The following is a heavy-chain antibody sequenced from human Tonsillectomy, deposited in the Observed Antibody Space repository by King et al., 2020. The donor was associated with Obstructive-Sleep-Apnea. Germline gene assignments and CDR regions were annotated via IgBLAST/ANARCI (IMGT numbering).Heavy chain of an antibody. CDR1: GFTFSSYA. V-gene: IGHV3-23*04. Sequence: VQLVESGGGLVQPGGSLRLSCAASGFTFSSYAMSWVRQAPGKGLEWASAISGSGGSTYYADSVKGRFTNTRDNSKNTMSLQMNCLRAEDTAVYYCAKVGHYDILTGYYLGYYFDYWGQGTLVTVSS. D-gene: IGHD3-9*01. CDR3: AKVGHYDILTGYYLGYYFDY. CDR2: ISGSGGST. J-gene: IGHJ4*02.